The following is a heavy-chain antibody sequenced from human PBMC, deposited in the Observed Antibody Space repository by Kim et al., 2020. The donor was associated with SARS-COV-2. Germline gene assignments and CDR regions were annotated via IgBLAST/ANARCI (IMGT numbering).Heavy chain of an antibody. Sequence: GGSLRLSCAASGFTFSTYGMHWVRQAPGKGLEWVAVISYDGSSKYYGESVKGRFTISRDNPENTLYPQMNSLRPEDTAVYYCAKAVVRGVNYYYYGMDV. J-gene: IGHJ6*01. CDR2: ISYDGSSK. CDR1: GFTFSTYG. CDR3: AKAVVRGVNYYYYGMDV. V-gene: IGHV3-30*18. D-gene: IGHD3-10*01.